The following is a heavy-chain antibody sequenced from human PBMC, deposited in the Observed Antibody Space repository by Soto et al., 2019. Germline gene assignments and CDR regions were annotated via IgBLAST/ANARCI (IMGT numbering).Heavy chain of an antibody. V-gene: IGHV3-23*01. CDR3: ARGGGTAVAATTREFDY. CDR1: GFTFSSYA. CDR2: ISGSGSNT. Sequence: GGSLRLSCAASGFTFSSYAMSWVRQAPGKGLEWVAAISGSGSNTYYADSVKGRFTISRDNSKNTLYLQMNSLRAEDTAVYYCARGGGTAVAATTREFDYWGQGTLVTVSS. D-gene: IGHD6-19*01. J-gene: IGHJ4*02.